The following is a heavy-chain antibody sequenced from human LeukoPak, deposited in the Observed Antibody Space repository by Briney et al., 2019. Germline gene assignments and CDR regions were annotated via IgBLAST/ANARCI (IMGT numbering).Heavy chain of an antibody. CDR1: GYTFANYG. CDR3: ARYINGAFDY. CDR2: INGGNGYT. D-gene: IGHD2-8*01. Sequence: GASVKVSCKASGYTFANYGVHWVRHAPGQRLEWMGWINGGNGYTKDSQKFQGRVTITGDTSASTAYMELSSLRSEDTAVYYCARYINGAFDYWGQGTLVTVSS. V-gene: IGHV1-3*01. J-gene: IGHJ4*02.